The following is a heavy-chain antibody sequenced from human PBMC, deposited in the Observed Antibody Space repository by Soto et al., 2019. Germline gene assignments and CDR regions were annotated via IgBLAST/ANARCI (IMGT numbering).Heavy chain of an antibody. J-gene: IGHJ6*03. CDR3: ARRESRSRATNYYYYMDV. CDR2: IYYSGST. V-gene: IGHV4-39*01. CDR1: GGSISSSSYY. D-gene: IGHD3-10*01. Sequence: QLQLQESGPGLVKPSETLSLTCTVSGGSISSSSYYWGWIRQPPGKGLEWIGSIYYSGSTYYNPSPKSRATISVDTSKNQFSLKLGSVTAADTAVYYCARRESRSRATNYYYYMDVWGKGTTVTVSS.